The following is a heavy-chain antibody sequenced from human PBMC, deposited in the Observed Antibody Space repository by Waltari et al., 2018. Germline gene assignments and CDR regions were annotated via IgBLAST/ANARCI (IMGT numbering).Heavy chain of an antibody. CDR2: ISAYNGNT. J-gene: IGHJ4*02. Sequence: QVLLVQSGPEVKKPGASVKDSCKASGYTFTSYGISWVRQAPGQGLEWMRWISAYNGNTNYAQNLQGRVTMTTDTSTSTAYMELRSLRSDDTAVYYCARVTLVMIPATPDYWGQGTLVTVSS. V-gene: IGHV1-18*01. D-gene: IGHD2-15*01. CDR1: GYTFTSYG. CDR3: ARVTLVMIPATPDY.